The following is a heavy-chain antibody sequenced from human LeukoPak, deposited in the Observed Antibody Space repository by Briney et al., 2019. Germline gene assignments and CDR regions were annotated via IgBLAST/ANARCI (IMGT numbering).Heavy chain of an antibody. CDR1: GFTVSNNY. V-gene: IGHV3-66*02. J-gene: IGHJ4*02. CDR3: AKSRTIGVSAADY. CDR2: IYSDGRT. Sequence: GGSLRPSCAASGFTVSNNYMNWVRQAPGKGLEWVSVIYSDGRTYYADSVKGRFTISRDNSKNTLYLQINSLRAEDTAVYYCAKSRTIGVSAADYWGQGTLVTVSS. D-gene: IGHD6-19*01.